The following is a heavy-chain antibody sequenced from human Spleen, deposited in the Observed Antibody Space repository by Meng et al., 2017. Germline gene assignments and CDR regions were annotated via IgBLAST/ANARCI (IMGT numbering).Heavy chain of an antibody. CDR1: GFDFDEYA. CDR2: ISWNNGDI. Sequence: SLKISCAASGFDFDEYAMHWVRQAPGKGLEWVSGISWNNGDIGYADSVKGRFTISRDNSKNTLYLQMNSLRAEDTAVYYCARSIFGSGPIDYWGQGTLVTVSS. V-gene: IGHV3-9*01. J-gene: IGHJ4*02. CDR3: ARSIFGSGPIDY. D-gene: IGHD6-19*01.